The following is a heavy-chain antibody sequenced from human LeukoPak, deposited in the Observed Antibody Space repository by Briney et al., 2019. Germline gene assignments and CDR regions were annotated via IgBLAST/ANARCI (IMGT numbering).Heavy chain of an antibody. Sequence: SETLSLTCTVSGGSINSGGYYWSWIRQPPGKGLEWIGYIYYNGSTYYNPSLKRRVTISVDTSKNQFSLKLTSVTAADTAVYYCASGELNYYDSSGSCLYYGMVVWGQGATVTVSS. CDR3: ASGELNYYDSSGSCLYYGMVV. CDR2: IYYNGST. D-gene: IGHD3-22*01. V-gene: IGHV4-30-4*01. J-gene: IGHJ6*01. CDR1: GGSINSGGYY.